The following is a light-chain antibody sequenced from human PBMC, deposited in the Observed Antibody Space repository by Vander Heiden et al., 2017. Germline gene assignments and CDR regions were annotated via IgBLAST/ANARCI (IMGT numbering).Light chain of an antibody. CDR3: QQYNNLPLT. CDR2: DAS. Sequence: DIHLTQSPSSLSASVGDRVTIPCQASQDISNYLNWYQQKPGKAPKLLIYDASNLETGVPSRFSGSGSGTDFTFTISSLQPEDSATYYCQQYNNLPLTFGGGTKVEIK. V-gene: IGKV1-33*01. CDR1: QDISNY. J-gene: IGKJ4*01.